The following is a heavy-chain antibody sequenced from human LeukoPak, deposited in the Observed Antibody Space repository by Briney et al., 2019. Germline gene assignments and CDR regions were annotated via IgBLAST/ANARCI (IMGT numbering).Heavy chain of an antibody. D-gene: IGHD2-21*01. V-gene: IGHV1-69*01. CDR3: GGWRFLLKY. Sequence: SVKVSCKASEGTFSSYAISWVRQAPGQGLEWMGGFIPIFGTANYAQKFQGRVTITADESTSTGYMELRRLRSEGTDVYLAGGWRFLLKYWGQGTLVTVSS. J-gene: IGHJ4*02. CDR2: FIPIFGTA. CDR1: EGTFSSYA.